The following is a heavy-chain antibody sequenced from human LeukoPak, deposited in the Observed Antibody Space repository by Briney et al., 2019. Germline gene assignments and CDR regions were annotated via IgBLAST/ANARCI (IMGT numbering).Heavy chain of an antibody. J-gene: IGHJ5*02. CDR3: ARDLGDDVWGSYRSRWFDP. CDR2: IYYGGST. CDR1: GGSLSSSSYY. Sequence: PSETLSLTCTVSGGSLSSSSYYWGWIRQPPGKGLEWLGSIYYGGSTYYNPSFKSRLTISVDTSMNQFSLKLNSVTAADTAVYYCARDLGDDVWGSYRSRWFDPWGQGTLVTVSS. V-gene: IGHV4-39*07. D-gene: IGHD3-16*02.